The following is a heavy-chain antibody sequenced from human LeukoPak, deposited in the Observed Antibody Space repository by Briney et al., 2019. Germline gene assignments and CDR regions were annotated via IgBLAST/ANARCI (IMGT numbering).Heavy chain of an antibody. CDR1: GFTFSSYW. CDR3: ARDHYFKIDY. Sequence: GGSLRPSCAASGFTFSSYWMHWVRQAPGKGLVWVSRIPTDDNPTNYADFVQGRFTISRDNAKNTVYLQMNNLRAEDTAVYYCARDHYFKIDYWGQGTLVTVSS. J-gene: IGHJ4*02. V-gene: IGHV3-74*01. CDR2: IPTDDNPT. D-gene: IGHD2/OR15-2a*01.